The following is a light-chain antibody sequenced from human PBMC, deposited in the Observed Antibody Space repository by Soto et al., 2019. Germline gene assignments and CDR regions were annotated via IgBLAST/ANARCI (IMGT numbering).Light chain of an antibody. CDR1: SSDVGSYKF. CDR3: CSYAGSSTGV. V-gene: IGLV2-23*01. CDR2: EGS. J-gene: IGLJ3*02. Sequence: QSVLTQPASVSGSPGQSITISCTGTSSDVGSYKFVSWYQQHPGKAPKLIIYEGSKRPPGVSNRFSGSKSGNTASLTISGLQSEDEADYYCCSYAGSSTGVFGGGTKLTVL.